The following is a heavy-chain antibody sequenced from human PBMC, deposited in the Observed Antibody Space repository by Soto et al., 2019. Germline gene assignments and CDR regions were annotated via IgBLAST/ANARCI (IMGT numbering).Heavy chain of an antibody. D-gene: IGHD1-26*01. CDR1: GGTFSSYA. CDR3: ARDPVYSGRHYTFNY. J-gene: IGHJ4*02. CDR2: IIPIFGTA. V-gene: IGHV1-69*01. Sequence: QVQLVQSGAEVKKPGSSVKVSCKASGGTFSSYAISWVRQAPGQGLEWMGGIIPIFGTANYAQKFQGRVKVTADEYTRTAYMEPSRLRSEDTAVYYCARDPVYSGRHYTFNYLGQGTLVTVSS.